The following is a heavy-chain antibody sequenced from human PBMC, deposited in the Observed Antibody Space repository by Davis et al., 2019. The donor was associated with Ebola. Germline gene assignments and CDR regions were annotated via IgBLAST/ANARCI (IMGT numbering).Heavy chain of an antibody. Sequence: GESLKISCTASGFTFSAYSMNWVRQAPGKGLEWVSSISPPSTYIHYADSVKGRFTISRDNAKNSLYLQMNSLRAEDTAVYYCARDLSSPGIAVAGIGHYYYYGMDVWGQGTTVTVSS. D-gene: IGHD6-19*01. J-gene: IGHJ6*02. CDR3: ARDLSSPGIAVAGIGHYYYYGMDV. V-gene: IGHV3-21*01. CDR1: GFTFSAYS. CDR2: ISPPSTYI.